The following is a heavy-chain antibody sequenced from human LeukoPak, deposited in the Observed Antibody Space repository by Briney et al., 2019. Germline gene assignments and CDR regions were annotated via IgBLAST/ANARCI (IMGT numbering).Heavy chain of an antibody. J-gene: IGHJ6*03. V-gene: IGHV3-74*03. CDR3: ARAISWNGAQGHMDV. CDR1: GFSFSDYW. D-gene: IGHD1-1*01. Sequence: GGSLRLSCAASGFSFSDYWMHWDRQAPGKGLVWVSRINSDGRNIAYADSVKGRFTISRDNAKNTLYLEMNSLTIEDTAVYYCARAISWNGAQGHMDVWGKGTTVTVS. CDR2: INSDGRNI.